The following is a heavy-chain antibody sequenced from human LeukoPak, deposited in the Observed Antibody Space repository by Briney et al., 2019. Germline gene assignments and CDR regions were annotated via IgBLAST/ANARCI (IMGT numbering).Heavy chain of an antibody. J-gene: IGHJ4*02. CDR1: GFTFSNYW. Sequence: GGSLRLSCAASGFTFSNYWMSWVRQAPGKGLEWVANIKQDGSEKYYVDSVKGRFTISRDNAKNSLYLQMNSLRAEDTAVYYCARSSGSYYNPFDYWGQGTLVTVSS. D-gene: IGHD3-10*01. V-gene: IGHV3-7*01. CDR2: IKQDGSEK. CDR3: ARSSGSYYNPFDY.